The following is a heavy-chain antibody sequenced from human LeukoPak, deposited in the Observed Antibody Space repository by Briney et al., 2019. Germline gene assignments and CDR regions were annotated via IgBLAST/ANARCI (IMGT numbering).Heavy chain of an antibody. V-gene: IGHV4-59*11. CDR3: AKGDGHNPS. CDR1: GGSMSGLH. CDR2: ISYSGNT. Sequence: SETLSLTCTVSGGSMSGLHWSWIRQPPGKGLEWIGYISYSGNTNYNPSLKSRVTISVETSKNQFSLNLNSMTAADTAIYYCAKGDGHNPSWGQGTLVTVSS. J-gene: IGHJ5*02. D-gene: IGHD5-24*01.